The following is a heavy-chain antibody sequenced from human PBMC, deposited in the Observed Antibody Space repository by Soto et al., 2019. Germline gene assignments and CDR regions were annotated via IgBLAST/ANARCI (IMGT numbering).Heavy chain of an antibody. D-gene: IGHD3-22*01. V-gene: IGHV4-39*01. CDR3: RGQFDY. CDR2: IYYSGST. J-gene: IGHJ4*02. CDR1: GGSISISSYY. Sequence: SETLSLTCTVSGGSISISSYYWGWIRQPPGKGLEWIGSIYYSGSTYYNPSLKSRVTISVDTSKNQFSLKTEDTAVYYCTSYDSRGQFDYWGRGTLVTVSS.